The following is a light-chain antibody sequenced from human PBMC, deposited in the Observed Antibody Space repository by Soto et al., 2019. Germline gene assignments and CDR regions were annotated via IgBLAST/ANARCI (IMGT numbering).Light chain of an antibody. V-gene: IGLV2-14*03. CDR3: CSSSASSTIVV. Sequence: QSVLTQPASVSGSPGQSITISCTGTSSDVGGYNFVSWYQQHPGKAPRLMIFDVDNRPSGVSTRFSGSKSGNTASLTISGLQSEDEAHYYCCSSSASSTIVVFGGGTKLTVL. J-gene: IGLJ2*01. CDR1: SSDVGGYNF. CDR2: DVD.